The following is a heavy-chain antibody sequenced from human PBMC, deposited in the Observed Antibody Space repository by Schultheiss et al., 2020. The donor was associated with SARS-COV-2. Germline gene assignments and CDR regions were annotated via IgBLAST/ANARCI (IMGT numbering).Heavy chain of an antibody. Sequence: GESLKISCAASGFTFSDYYMSWIRQAPGKGLEWVSYISSSGSTIYYADSVKGRFTISRDNAKNSLYLQMNSLRAEDTAVYYCARGPGYNWNSVGYFDLWGRGTLVTVSS. CDR3: ARGPGYNWNSVGYFDL. V-gene: IGHV3-11*01. D-gene: IGHD1-20*01. CDR2: ISSSGSTI. CDR1: GFTFSDYY. J-gene: IGHJ2*01.